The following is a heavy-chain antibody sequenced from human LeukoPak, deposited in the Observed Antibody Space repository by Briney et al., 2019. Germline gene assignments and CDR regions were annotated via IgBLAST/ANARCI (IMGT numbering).Heavy chain of an antibody. V-gene: IGHV3-23*01. CDR3: AKKEGKLVVPAANPIDY. J-gene: IGHJ4*02. CDR2: IDDSGGST. Sequence: GGSLRLSCEASGFTFRSYAMTWVRQAPGKGLEWVSTIDDSGGSTYHADSVKGRFTISRDNSRDALHLQMNSLRVEDTAVYYCAKKEGKLVVPAANPIDYWGQGTLVTVSS. D-gene: IGHD2-2*01. CDR1: GFTFRSYA.